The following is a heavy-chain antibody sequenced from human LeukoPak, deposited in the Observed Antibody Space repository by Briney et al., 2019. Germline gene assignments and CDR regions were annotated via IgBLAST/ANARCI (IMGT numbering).Heavy chain of an antibody. J-gene: IGHJ6*03. Sequence: ASVKVSCKASGYTFTGYYMHWVRQAPGQGLEWKGWINPNSGGTNYAQKFQGRVTMTRDTSISTAYMELSRLRSDDTAVYYCARVSRGYYDSSGYYYYYYYMDVWGKGTTVTISS. CDR1: GYTFTGYY. D-gene: IGHD3-22*01. V-gene: IGHV1-2*02. CDR2: INPNSGGT. CDR3: ARVSRGYYDSSGYYYYYYYMDV.